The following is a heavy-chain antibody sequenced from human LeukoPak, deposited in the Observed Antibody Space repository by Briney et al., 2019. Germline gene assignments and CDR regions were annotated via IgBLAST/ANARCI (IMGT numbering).Heavy chain of an antibody. J-gene: IGHJ6*02. CDR2: IYYSGST. Sequence: SETLSLTCTVSGGSISGYYWSWIRQPPGKGLEWIGYIYYSGSTYYNPSLKSRVTISVDTSKNQFSLKLSSVTAADTAVYYCARARSNYYYYGMDVWGQGTTVTVSS. V-gene: IGHV4-59*08. CDR3: ARARSNYYYYGMDV. CDR1: GGSISGYY.